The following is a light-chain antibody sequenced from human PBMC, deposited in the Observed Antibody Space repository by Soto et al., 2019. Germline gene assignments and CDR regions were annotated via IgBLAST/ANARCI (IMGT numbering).Light chain of an antibody. Sequence: EIVMRQSPATLSVSPGERANLSCRASQSVSSNLAWYQQKPGQAPRLLIYGASTKATGIPARFSGSGSATEFTLTISSLPSEDFAVYYCQQYNNWPPWAFGQGTKVEIK. CDR1: QSVSSN. V-gene: IGKV3-15*01. CDR3: QQYNNWPPWA. CDR2: GAS. J-gene: IGKJ1*01.